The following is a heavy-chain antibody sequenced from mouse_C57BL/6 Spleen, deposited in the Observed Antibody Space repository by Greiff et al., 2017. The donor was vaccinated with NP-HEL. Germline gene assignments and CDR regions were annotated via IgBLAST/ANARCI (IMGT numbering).Heavy chain of an antibody. CDR2: IWSGGST. CDR3: ASTTVVEEDAMDY. D-gene: IGHD1-1*01. V-gene: IGHV2-2*01. Sequence: VKVVESGPGLVQPSQSLSITCTVSGFSLTSYGVHWVRQSPGKGLEWLGVIWSGGSTDYNAAFISRLSISKDNSKSQVFFKMNSLQADDTAIYYCASTTVVEEDAMDYWGQGTSVTVSS. J-gene: IGHJ4*01. CDR1: GFSLTSYG.